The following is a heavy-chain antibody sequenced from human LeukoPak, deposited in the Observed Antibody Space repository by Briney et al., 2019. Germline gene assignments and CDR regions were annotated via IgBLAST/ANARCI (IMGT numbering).Heavy chain of an antibody. J-gene: IGHJ4*02. V-gene: IGHV4-34*01. CDR1: GGSFSGYY. CDR2: INHSGST. D-gene: IGHD3-3*01. CDR3: ARSNFWSGFDY. Sequence: PSETLSLTCAVYGGSFSGYYWSWIRQPPGKGLEWIGEINHSGSTNYNPSLKGRVTISVDTSKNQFSLKLSSVTAADTAVYYCARSNFWSGFDYWGQGTLVTVSS.